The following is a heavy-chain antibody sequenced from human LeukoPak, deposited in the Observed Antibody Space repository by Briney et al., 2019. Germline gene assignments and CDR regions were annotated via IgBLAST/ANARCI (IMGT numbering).Heavy chain of an antibody. D-gene: IGHD3-10*01. V-gene: IGHV4-4*07. J-gene: IGHJ5*02. CDR3: ARASYYYGSGSGSRFGP. Sequence: SETLSLTCTVSGGSISSYYWSWIRQPPGKGLEWIGRIYTSGSTNYNPSLRSRVTMSVDTSKNQFSLKLSSVPAADTAADYCARASYYYGSGSGSRFGPWGQGTLVSV. CDR2: IYTSGST. CDR1: GGSISSYY.